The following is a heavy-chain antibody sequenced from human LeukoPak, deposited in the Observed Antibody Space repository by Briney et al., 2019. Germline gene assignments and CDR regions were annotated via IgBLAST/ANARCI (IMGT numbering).Heavy chain of an antibody. J-gene: IGHJ3*02. CDR1: GFTFSSYS. CDR3: ARDSRDGYNEGAFDI. V-gene: IGHV3-21*01. CDR2: ISSSSSYI. D-gene: IGHD5-24*01. Sequence: GGSLRLSCAASGFTFSSYSMNWVRQAPGKGLEWVSSISSSSSYIYYADSVKGRFTISRDNAENSLYLQMNSLRAEDTAVYYCARDSRDGYNEGAFDIWGQGTMVTVSS.